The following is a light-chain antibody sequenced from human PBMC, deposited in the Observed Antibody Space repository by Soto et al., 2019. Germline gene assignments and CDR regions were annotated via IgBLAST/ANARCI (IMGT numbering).Light chain of an antibody. CDR3: QTWGTGIHVV. CDR2: LDSDGSH. V-gene: IGLV4-69*01. Sequence: QSVLTQSPSASASLGASVKLTCTLSSGHSSYAIAWHQQQPEKGPRYLMKLDSDGSHTKRDAIPDRFSGSSSGAERYLTISRLQSEDEADYYCQTWGTGIHVVFGGGTKLTVL. CDR1: SGHSSYA. J-gene: IGLJ2*01.